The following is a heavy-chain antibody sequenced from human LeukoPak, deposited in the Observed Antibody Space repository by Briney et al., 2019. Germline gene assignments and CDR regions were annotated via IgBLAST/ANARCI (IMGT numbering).Heavy chain of an antibody. CDR2: VSCSGGST. Sequence: PGGSLRLPCASCGFTFSSYAMSWVRQAPGKGREWVPSVSCSGGSTQYADPGKGRFSIDGDNSKNTLYLQRNSLRAEDTAVYYCAKDGVIAAAGTDNYFDYWGQGTLVTVSS. CDR3: AKDGVIAAAGTDNYFDY. V-gene: IGHV3-23*01. CDR1: GFTFSSYA. D-gene: IGHD6-13*01. J-gene: IGHJ4*02.